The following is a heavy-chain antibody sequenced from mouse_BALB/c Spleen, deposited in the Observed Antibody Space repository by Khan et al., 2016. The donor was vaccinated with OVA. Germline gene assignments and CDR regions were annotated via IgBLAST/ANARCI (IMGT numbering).Heavy chain of an antibody. V-gene: IGHV1S137*01. Sequence: QVQLQQPGAELVRPGVSVKISCKGSGYTFTDFTMHWVKQSHAMSLEWIGVISTYYGDATYNQKFKDKATMTVDKSSSTAYMELARLTSEDSAIYYVTRGGGGNRFAYWGQGTLVTVSA. CDR2: ISTYYGDA. CDR1: GYTFTDFT. CDR3: TRGGGGNRFAY. J-gene: IGHJ3*01.